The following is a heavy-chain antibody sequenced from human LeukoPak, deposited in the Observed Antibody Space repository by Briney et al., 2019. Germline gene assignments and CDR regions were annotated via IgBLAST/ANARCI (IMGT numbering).Heavy chain of an antibody. J-gene: IGHJ3*02. V-gene: IGHV4-31*03. Sequence: SETLSLTCTVSGGSISSGGYYWSWIRQHPGMCLEWIGYIYYSGSTYYNPSLKTRVTISVDTSKNQFSLKLSSVTAADTAVYYCARSRGSGYYHSAFDIWGQGTMVTVSS. CDR1: GGSISSGGYY. CDR2: IYYSGST. CDR3: ARSRGSGYYHSAFDI. D-gene: IGHD3-22*01.